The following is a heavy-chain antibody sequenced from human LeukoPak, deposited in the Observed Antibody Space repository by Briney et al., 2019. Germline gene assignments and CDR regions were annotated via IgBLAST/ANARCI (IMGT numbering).Heavy chain of an antibody. CDR3: ASNWNYGGFDY. CDR1: GFTFSSYW. Sequence: GGSLRLSCAASGFTFSSYWMSWVRQAPGKGLEWVANIKQDGSEKYYVDSVKGRFTISRDNAKNSLYLQMNSLRAEDTAMYYCASNWNYGGFDYWSQGTLVTVSS. J-gene: IGHJ4*02. CDR2: IKQDGSEK. V-gene: IGHV3-7*01. D-gene: IGHD1-7*01.